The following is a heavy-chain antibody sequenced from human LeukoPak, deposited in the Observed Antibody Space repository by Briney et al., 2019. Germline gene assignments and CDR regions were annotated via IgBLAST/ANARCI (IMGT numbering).Heavy chain of an antibody. CDR3: ARDLSNYYDSSGSSPLGY. CDR1: GFTFSGYA. V-gene: IGHV3-23*01. D-gene: IGHD3-22*01. CDR2: ISGSGGST. J-gene: IGHJ4*02. Sequence: GGSLRLSCAASGFTFSGYAMSWVRQAPGKGLEWVSTISGSGGSTYYADSVKGRFTISRDNSKNTLYLQMNSLRAEDTAVYYCARDLSNYYDSSGSSPLGYWGQGTLVTVSS.